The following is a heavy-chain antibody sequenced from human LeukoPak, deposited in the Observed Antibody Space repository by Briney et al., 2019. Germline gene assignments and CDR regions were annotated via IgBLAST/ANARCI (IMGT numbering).Heavy chain of an antibody. CDR3: TRQSGTVTPIDY. J-gene: IGHJ4*02. D-gene: IGHD4-17*01. V-gene: IGHV4-34*01. CDR2: ISHSGIT. Sequence: TSETLSLTCGVSSGSLSGYSRGWIRQPPGKGLEWVGEISHSGITNYNASLKSRVTISLKKSESQFSLTLSSVTAADTAVYYCTRQSGTVTPIDYWSQGTLVTVSS. CDR1: SGSLSGYS.